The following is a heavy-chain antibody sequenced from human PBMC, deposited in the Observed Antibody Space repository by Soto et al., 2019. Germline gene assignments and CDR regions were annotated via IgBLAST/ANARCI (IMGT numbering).Heavy chain of an antibody. V-gene: IGHV1-8*01. CDR2: VNPKSGNT. D-gene: IGHD2-2*02. CDR3: ARPYCDSTSCYTDWFDP. Sequence: QVQLVQSGAEVKKPGASVKVSCKASGYSFSTYDINWVRQAAGQGLEWMGWVNPKSGNTDYAQRFRGRVTMTSNTSISTAYMERSALTPEDTAVYYCARPYCDSTSCYTDWFDPWGQGTLVTFS. CDR1: GYSFSTYD. J-gene: IGHJ5*02.